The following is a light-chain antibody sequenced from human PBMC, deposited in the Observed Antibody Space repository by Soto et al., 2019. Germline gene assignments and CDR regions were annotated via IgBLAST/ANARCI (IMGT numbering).Light chain of an antibody. J-gene: IGKJ1*01. CDR3: QQYGDSPRT. CDR1: QSVSRNY. CDR2: GAS. Sequence: EIVLTQSPGTLSLSPGERATLSCRASQSVSRNYLAWYQHKPGQAPTLLIYGASRRTPGIPDRFSGRGSGTDFTLTISGLEPEDFAAYYCQQYGDSPRTFGQGTKVDIK. V-gene: IGKV3-20*01.